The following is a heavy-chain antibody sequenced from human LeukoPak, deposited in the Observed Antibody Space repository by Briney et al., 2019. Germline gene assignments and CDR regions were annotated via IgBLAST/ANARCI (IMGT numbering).Heavy chain of an antibody. D-gene: IGHD6-19*01. J-gene: IGHJ4*02. CDR3: ARGVLARGSSGWYFDY. V-gene: IGHV3-48*02. CDR1: GFTFSSYS. Sequence: GGSLRLSCAASGFTFSSYSMNWVRQAPGKGLEWVSYISSSSSTIYYADSVKGRFTISRDNAKNSLYLQMNSLRDEDTAVYYCARGVLARGSSGWYFDYWGQGTLVTVSS. CDR2: ISSSSSTI.